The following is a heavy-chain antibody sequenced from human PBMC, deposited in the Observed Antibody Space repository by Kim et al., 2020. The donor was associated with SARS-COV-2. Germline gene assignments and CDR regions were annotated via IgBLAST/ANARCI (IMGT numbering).Heavy chain of an antibody. Sequence: GGSLRLSCAASGFTFSSYAMSWVRQAPGKGLEWVSAISGSGGSTYYADSVKGRFTISRDNSKNTLYLQMNSLRAEDTAVYYCAKDRWFGDLQAWFDPWGQGTLVTVSS. CDR2: ISGSGGST. V-gene: IGHV3-23*01. J-gene: IGHJ5*02. CDR3: AKDRWFGDLQAWFDP. CDR1: GFTFSSYA. D-gene: IGHD3-10*01.